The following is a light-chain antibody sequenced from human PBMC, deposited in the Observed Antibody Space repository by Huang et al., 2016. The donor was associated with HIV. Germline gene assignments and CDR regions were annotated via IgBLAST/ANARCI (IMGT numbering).Light chain of an antibody. Sequence: EIVLTQSPATLSLSPGERATLSCGASQRVSSSYVAWYQQKPGLAPRLLIYDASNRATGIPDRFSGSGSGTDFTLTISRLEPEDFAVYYCQQYGSSPYTFGQGSKLEI. CDR1: QRVSSSY. V-gene: IGKV3D-20*01. CDR3: QQYGSSPYT. CDR2: DAS. J-gene: IGKJ2*01.